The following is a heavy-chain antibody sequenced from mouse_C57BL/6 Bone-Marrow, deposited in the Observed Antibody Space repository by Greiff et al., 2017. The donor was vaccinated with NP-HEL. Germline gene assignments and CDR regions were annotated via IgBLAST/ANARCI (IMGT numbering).Heavy chain of an antibody. CDR3: ARHGGTTVVYWYFDV. CDR1: GFTFSSYG. D-gene: IGHD1-1*01. J-gene: IGHJ1*03. V-gene: IGHV5-6*01. CDR2: ISSGGSYT. Sequence: VQLKESGGDLVKPGGSLKLSCAASGFTFSSYGMSWVRQTPDKRLEWVATISSGGSYTYYPDSVKGRFTISRDNAKNTLYLQMSSLKSEDTAMYYCARHGGTTVVYWYFDVWGTGTTVTVSS.